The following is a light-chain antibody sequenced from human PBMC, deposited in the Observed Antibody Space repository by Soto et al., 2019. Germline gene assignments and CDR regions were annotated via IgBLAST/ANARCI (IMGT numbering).Light chain of an antibody. Sequence: EVVMTQSPATLSVSPGDRATLSCRASQSVDTNVAWYQQKPGQAPRLLGYGASTRATGIPARFTGFGSGTDFTLTISGLQSDDFAVYYCQQYYNWPPYTFGQGTKLQIK. CDR1: QSVDTN. V-gene: IGKV3-15*01. CDR3: QQYYNWPPYT. CDR2: GAS. J-gene: IGKJ2*01.